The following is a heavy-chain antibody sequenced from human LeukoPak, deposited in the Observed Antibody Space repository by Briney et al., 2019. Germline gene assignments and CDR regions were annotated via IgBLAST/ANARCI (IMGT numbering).Heavy chain of an antibody. D-gene: IGHD2-21*02. CDR3: ARGRVTRGYFDY. Sequence: PSETLSLTCAVSGGSISSSNWWSWVRQPPGKGLEWIGEIYHSGSTNYNPSLKSRVTISVHTSKNQFSLKLSSVTAADTAVYYCARGRVTRGYFDYWGQGTLVTVSS. CDR1: GGSISSSNW. V-gene: IGHV4-4*02. CDR2: IYHSGST. J-gene: IGHJ4*02.